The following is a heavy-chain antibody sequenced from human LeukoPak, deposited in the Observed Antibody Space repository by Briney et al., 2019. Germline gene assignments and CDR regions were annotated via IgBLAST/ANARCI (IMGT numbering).Heavy chain of an antibody. Sequence: PVASVKVSFKASGGSFNSYAISWVRQAPGQGLEWMGGIIPIFGTANYAQKFQGRVTITADKSTNTAYMELSSLRSEDTAVYYCARSQPLAYFDLWGRGTLVTVSS. CDR2: IIPIFGTA. V-gene: IGHV1-69*06. CDR3: ARSQPLAYFDL. J-gene: IGHJ2*01. CDR1: GGSFNSYA.